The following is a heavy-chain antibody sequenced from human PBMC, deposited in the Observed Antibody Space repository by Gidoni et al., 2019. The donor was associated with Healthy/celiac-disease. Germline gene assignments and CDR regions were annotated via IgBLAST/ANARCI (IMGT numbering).Heavy chain of an antibody. CDR1: GFTFRSYA. J-gene: IGHJ3*02. Sequence: QVQLVESGGGVVQPGRSLSLSCAASGFTFRSYAMHWVRQAPGKGLEWVAVISYDGSNKYYADSVKGRFTISRDNSKNTLYLQMNSLRAEDTAVYYCASSGYYYVEDAFDIWGQGTMVTVSS. D-gene: IGHD3-22*01. V-gene: IGHV3-30*04. CDR2: ISYDGSNK. CDR3: ASSGYYYVEDAFDI.